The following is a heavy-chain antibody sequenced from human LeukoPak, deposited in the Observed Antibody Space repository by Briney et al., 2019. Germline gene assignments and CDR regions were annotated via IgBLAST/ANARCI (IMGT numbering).Heavy chain of an antibody. V-gene: IGHV4-34*01. CDR3: ARQGQLWFGELSAPGGIDV. D-gene: IGHD3-10*01. CDR2: INHSGRT. J-gene: IGHJ6*04. CDR1: GGSFSGYY. Sequence: SETLSLTCAVYGGSFSGYYWSWIRQPPGKGLEWIGEINHSGRTTYNPSLKSRVTISVDPSKNQVSLRLSSVTAADTAVYYCARQGQLWFGELSAPGGIDVWGKGTTVTISS.